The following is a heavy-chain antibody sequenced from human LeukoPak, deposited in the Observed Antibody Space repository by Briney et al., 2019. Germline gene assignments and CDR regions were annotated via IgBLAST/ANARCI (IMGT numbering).Heavy chain of an antibody. CDR3: ARDRLYYYGMDV. J-gene: IGHJ6*02. Sequence: GGSLRLSCAASGFTFRDYYMSWIRQAPGKGLEWASYISSSGSTIYYADSVKGRFTISRDNAKNSLYLQMNSLRAEDTAVYYCARDRLYYYGMDVWGQGTTVTVSS. CDR1: GFTFRDYY. V-gene: IGHV3-11*01. CDR2: ISSSGSTI. D-gene: IGHD6-25*01.